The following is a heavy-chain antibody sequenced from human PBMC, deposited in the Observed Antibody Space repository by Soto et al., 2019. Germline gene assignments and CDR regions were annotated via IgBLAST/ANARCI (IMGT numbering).Heavy chain of an antibody. CDR1: GFSLTTSGVG. CDR3: AHRVLRTVFGLVTTTAIYFDF. D-gene: IGHD3-3*01. CDR2: IYWDDDK. J-gene: IGHJ4*02. V-gene: IGHV2-5*02. Sequence: QITLNESGPTQVKPRQTLTLTCTFSGFSLTTSGVGVCWIRQSPGKAPEWLALIYWDDDKRYSPSLKSSLTITKDTSKNRVVLTMADLDPADTATYYCAHRVLRTVFGLVTTTAIYFDFWGQGTPVAVSS.